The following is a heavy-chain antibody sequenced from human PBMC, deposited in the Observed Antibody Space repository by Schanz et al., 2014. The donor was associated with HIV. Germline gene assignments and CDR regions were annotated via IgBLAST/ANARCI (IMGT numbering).Heavy chain of an antibody. J-gene: IGHJ6*02. CDR2: IKLDGSEK. CDR3: TRGRFLERGGMDV. D-gene: IGHD3-3*01. CDR1: GFTFKTYW. Sequence: EVQLVESGGGLVQPGGSLRLSCAASGFTFKTYWMSWVRQAPGKGLEWLANIKLDGSEKYYVDSVKGRFTISRDNTKNSLYLQMNSLRAEDTAVYFCTRGRFLERGGMDVWGQGTAVTVSS. V-gene: IGHV3-7*01.